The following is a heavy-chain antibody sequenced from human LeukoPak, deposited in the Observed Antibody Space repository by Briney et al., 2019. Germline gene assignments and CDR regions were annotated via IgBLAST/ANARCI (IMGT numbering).Heavy chain of an antibody. V-gene: IGHV3-21*01. D-gene: IGHD3-10*01. CDR2: ISSSSSYI. CDR3: ARDDGWFGELSS. J-gene: IGHJ5*02. Sequence: GGSLRLSCAASRFTFSSYWMSWVRQAPGKGLEWVSSISSSSSYIYYADSVKGRFTISRDNAKNTLYLQMNSLRAEDTAVYYCARDDGWFGELSSWGQGTLVTVSS. CDR1: RFTFSSYW.